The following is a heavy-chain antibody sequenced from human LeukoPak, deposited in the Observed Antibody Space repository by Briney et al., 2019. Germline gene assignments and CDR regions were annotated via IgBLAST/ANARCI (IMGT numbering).Heavy chain of an antibody. V-gene: IGHV3-49*04. D-gene: IGHD2-2*01. CDR2: IRSKAYGGTT. Sequence: GGSLRLSCAASGLTVSSNCMSWVRQAPGKGLEWVGFIRSKAYGGTTEYAASVKGRFTISRDDSKSIAYLQMNSLKTEDTAVYYCTRDTYLIGYWGQGTLVTVSS. CDR1: GLTVSSNC. CDR3: TRDTYLIGY. J-gene: IGHJ4*02.